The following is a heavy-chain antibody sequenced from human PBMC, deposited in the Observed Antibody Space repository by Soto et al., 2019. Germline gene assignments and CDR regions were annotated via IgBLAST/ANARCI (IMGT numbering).Heavy chain of an antibody. CDR2: ISSSGSTI. CDR3: AREVLEKFYYYGMDV. J-gene: IGHJ6*02. Sequence: QVQLVESGGGLVKPGGSLRLSCAASGFTFSEYYMSWIRQAPGMGLEWVSYISSSGSTIYYADSVKGRFTISRDNAKNSLYLQMNSLRAVDTAVYYCAREVLEKFYYYGMDVWGQGTTVTVSS. D-gene: IGHD3-3*01. V-gene: IGHV3-11*01. CDR1: GFTFSEYY.